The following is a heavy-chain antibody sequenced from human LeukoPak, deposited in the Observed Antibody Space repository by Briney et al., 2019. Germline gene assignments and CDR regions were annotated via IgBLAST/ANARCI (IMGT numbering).Heavy chain of an antibody. V-gene: IGHV4-59*01. CDR2: IYYSGST. CDR3: ARVIGPFDY. Sequence: SETLSLTCTVSGGSISSYYWSWIRQPPGKGLEWIGYIYYSGSTNYNPSLKSRVTISVDTSKNQFSLKLSSVTAADTAVYYCARVIGPFDYWGQGTLVTVSS. CDR1: GGSISSYY. J-gene: IGHJ4*02.